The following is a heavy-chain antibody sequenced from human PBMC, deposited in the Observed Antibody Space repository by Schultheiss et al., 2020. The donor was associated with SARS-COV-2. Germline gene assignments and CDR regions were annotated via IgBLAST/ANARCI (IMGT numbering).Heavy chain of an antibody. CDR3: AREGGWFDP. D-gene: IGHD3-16*01. CDR2: INHSGST. CDR1: GGSFSGYY. V-gene: IGHV4-34*01. J-gene: IGHJ5*02. Sequence: GSLRLSCAVYGGSFSGYYWDCIRQPPGKGLEWIGEINHSGSTNYNPSLKSRVTISVDTSKNQFSLKLSSVTAADTAVYYCAREGGWFDPWGQGTLVTVSS.